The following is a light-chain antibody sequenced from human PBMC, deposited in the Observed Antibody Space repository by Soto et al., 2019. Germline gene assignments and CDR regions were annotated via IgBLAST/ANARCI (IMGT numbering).Light chain of an antibody. CDR1: RSDVGGYDY. CDR2: DVI. Sequence: QSVLTQPRSVSGSPGQSVSISCTGARSDVGGYDYVSWYQQHPDKAPKVIIYDVIKRPSGVPDRFSGSKSGNTASLTISGLQSDDEAVYYCCSYAGSYSYVFGPGTKLTVL. J-gene: IGLJ1*01. CDR3: CSYAGSYSYV. V-gene: IGLV2-11*01.